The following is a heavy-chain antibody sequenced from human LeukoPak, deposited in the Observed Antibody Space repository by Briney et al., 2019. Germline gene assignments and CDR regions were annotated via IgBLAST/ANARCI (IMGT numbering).Heavy chain of an antibody. D-gene: IGHD4-17*01. CDR3: ARHSFDYGYYYYYMDV. CDR2: IYPGDSDT. Sequence: GESLKISCKGSGYSFTSYWIGWVRQMPGKGLEWMGIIYPGDSDTRYSPSFQGQVTISADKSISTAYLQWSSLKASDTAMYYCARHSFDYGYYYYYMDVWGKGTTVTVSS. V-gene: IGHV5-51*01. CDR1: GYSFTSYW. J-gene: IGHJ6*03.